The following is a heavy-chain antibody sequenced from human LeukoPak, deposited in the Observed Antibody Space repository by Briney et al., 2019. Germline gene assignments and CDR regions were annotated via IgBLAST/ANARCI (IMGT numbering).Heavy chain of an antibody. V-gene: IGHV3-48*01. CDR3: ARETPYSSSWTDLDF. Sequence: QAGGSLRLSCAASGFTFSNYNMHWVRQAPGKGLEWIAYITLSTTTIYYADSVKGRFTISRDNAQNSLYLQMNSLRAEDTAFYYCARETPYSSSWTDLDFWGQGTLVTVSS. J-gene: IGHJ4*02. CDR2: ITLSTTTI. CDR1: GFTFSNYN. D-gene: IGHD6-13*01.